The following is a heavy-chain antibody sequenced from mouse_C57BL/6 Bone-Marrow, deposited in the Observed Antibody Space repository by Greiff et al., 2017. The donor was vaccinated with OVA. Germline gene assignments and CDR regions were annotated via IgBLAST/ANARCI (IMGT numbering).Heavy chain of an antibody. Sequence: LQQSGAELARPGASVKLSCKASGYTFTSYGISWVKQRTGQGLEWIGEIYPRSGNTYYNEKFKGKATLTADKSSSTAYMELRSLTSEDSAVYFCARDGYGSTWYFDVWGTGTTVTVSS. J-gene: IGHJ1*03. CDR3: ARDGYGSTWYFDV. CDR2: IYPRSGNT. D-gene: IGHD1-1*01. V-gene: IGHV1-81*01. CDR1: GYTFTSYG.